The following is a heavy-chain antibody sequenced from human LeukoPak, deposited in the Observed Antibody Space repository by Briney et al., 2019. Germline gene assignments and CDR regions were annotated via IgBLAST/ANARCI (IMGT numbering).Heavy chain of an antibody. CDR2: FYISGST. V-gene: IGHV4-4*07. D-gene: IGHD5-12*01. CDR3: ARGGYDYYPVYYYYMDV. J-gene: IGHJ6*03. Sequence: SETLSLTCTVSGGSISNYYWSWIRQPAGKGLEWIGRFYISGSTNYNPSLKSRVTISVDTSKNQFSLKLSSVTAADTAVYYCARGGYDYYPVYYYYMDVWGKGTTVTISS. CDR1: GGSISNYY.